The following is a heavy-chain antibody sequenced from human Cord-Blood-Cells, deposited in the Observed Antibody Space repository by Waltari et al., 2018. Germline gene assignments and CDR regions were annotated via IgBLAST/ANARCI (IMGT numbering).Heavy chain of an antibody. CDR1: GFTFSSYW. CDR2: INSDGSST. V-gene: IGHV3-74*01. CDR3: AREYQPSYYMDV. D-gene: IGHD2-2*01. Sequence: EVQLVESGGGLVQPGGSLRLSCAASGFTFSSYWMHWVRQAAGKGLVWVSRINSDGSSTSYADSVKGRFTISRDNAKNTLYLQMNSLRAEDTAVYYCAREYQPSYYMDVWGKGTTVTVSS. J-gene: IGHJ6*03.